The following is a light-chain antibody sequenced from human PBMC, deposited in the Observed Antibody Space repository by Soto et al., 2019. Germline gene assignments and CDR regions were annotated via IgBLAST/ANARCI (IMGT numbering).Light chain of an antibody. Sequence: QSVLTQPRSASGSPGQSITLSCTGTSSDVGGYDYVSWYQQHPAKAPKLIIFDVSKRPSGVPNRFSGSKSGNTASLTISGLRADDEADYYCCSYVGRNTYVFGTGTKLTVL. CDR3: CSYVGRNTYV. J-gene: IGLJ1*01. V-gene: IGLV2-11*01. CDR2: DVS. CDR1: SSDVGGYDY.